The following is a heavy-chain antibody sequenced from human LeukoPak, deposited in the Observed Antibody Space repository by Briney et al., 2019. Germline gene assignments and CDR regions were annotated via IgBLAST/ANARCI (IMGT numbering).Heavy chain of an antibody. V-gene: IGHV4-59*01. J-gene: IGHJ5*02. D-gene: IGHD2-21*02. CDR3: ARAYCGGDCYRGWFDP. CDR1: GGSISSYY. CDR2: TYYSGST. Sequence: SETLSLTCTVSGGSISSYYWSWIRQPPGKGLEWIGYTYYSGSTNYNPSLKSRVTISVDTSKNQFSLKLSSVTAADTAVYYCARAYCGGDCYRGWFDPWGQGTLVTVSS.